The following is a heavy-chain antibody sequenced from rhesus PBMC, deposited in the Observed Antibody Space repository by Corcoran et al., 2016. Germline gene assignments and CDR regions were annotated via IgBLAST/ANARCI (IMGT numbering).Heavy chain of an antibody. J-gene: IGHJ4*01. CDR3: ARQIFWTGLDY. CDR1: GGSISGGYG. V-gene: IGHV4S7*01. D-gene: IGHD3-3*01. CDR2: IFGSIGST. Sequence: QVQLQESGPGLVKPSETLSLTCAVSGGSISGGYGWIWIRQPPGKGLEWIGHIFGSIGSTYYNPSLKSRVTISRDTSKNQFSLKLSSVAAADTAVYYCARQIFWTGLDYWGQGVLVTVSS.